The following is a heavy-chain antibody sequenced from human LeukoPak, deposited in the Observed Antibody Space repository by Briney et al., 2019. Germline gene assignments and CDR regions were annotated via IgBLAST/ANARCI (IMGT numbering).Heavy chain of an antibody. D-gene: IGHD6-13*01. CDR1: GGSFSGYY. J-gene: IGHJ5*02. Sequence: SETLSRTCAVYGGSFSGYYCSWIRQPPGKGLEWLGEINHSGSTNYNPSLKSRVTISVDTSKNQFSLKLSSVTAADTAVYYCARARGYSSSWTGYNWFDPWGQGTLVTVSS. CDR2: INHSGST. CDR3: ARARGYSSSWTGYNWFDP. V-gene: IGHV4-34*01.